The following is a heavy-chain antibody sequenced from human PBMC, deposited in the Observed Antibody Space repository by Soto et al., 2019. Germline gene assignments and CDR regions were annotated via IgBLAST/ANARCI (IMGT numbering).Heavy chain of an antibody. Sequence: GGSLRLSCAASGFCFSHHGMQWVRQAPGKGLEWVAVISYDGNVKYYTDSVKGRFTISRDNSQSTLFLQMDSLRPEDAAVYYCAKDLKVSGGFHGGLNYYYGMDVWGQGTTVTVSS. D-gene: IGHD3-10*01. V-gene: IGHV3-30*18. CDR3: AKDLKVSGGFHGGLNYYYGMDV. J-gene: IGHJ6*02. CDR1: GFCFSHHG. CDR2: ISYDGNVK.